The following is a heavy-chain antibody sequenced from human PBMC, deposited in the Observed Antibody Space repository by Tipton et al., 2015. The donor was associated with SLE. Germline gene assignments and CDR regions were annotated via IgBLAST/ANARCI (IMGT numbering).Heavy chain of an antibody. CDR3: ARASGYLDP. J-gene: IGHJ5*02. V-gene: IGHV4-61*09. CDR2: IYTSGST. D-gene: IGHD5-12*01. Sequence: LRLSCTVSGGSISSSSYYWSWIRQPAGKGLEWIGHIYTSGSTNYNPSLKSRVTISVDTSKNQLSLKLSSVTAADTAVYYCARASGYLDPWGQGTLVTVSS. CDR1: GGSISSSSYY.